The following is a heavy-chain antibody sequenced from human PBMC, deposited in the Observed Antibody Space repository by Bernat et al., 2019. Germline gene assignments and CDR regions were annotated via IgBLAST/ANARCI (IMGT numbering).Heavy chain of an antibody. J-gene: IGHJ4*02. CDR2: IYWDNDK. CDR3: AHSLSDYYASGGYSPFDY. CDR1: GFSLSTSGVG. D-gene: IGHD3-22*01. V-gene: IGHV2-5*02. Sequence: QITLKESGPTLVKPTQTLTLTCTFSGFSLSTSGVGVGWIRQPPGKALEWLALIYWDNDKRYSPSLKSRLTITKDTSKNQLVLTMTNMDPVDTATYYCAHSLSDYYASGGYSPFDYWGQGTLVTVSS.